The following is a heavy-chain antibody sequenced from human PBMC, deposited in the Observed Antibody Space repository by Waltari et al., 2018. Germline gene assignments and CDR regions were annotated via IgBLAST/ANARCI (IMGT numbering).Heavy chain of an antibody. CDR2: IYYRGNT. Sequence: QLQLQESGPGLVKPSETLSLTCTVSGGSISSGTCYWAWIRQPPGKGLEWIGNIYYRGNTYYRQSLKSRVTISGDTSKNQFSLKLSSVTAADTAVYYCARYYFGSGSSHFDYWGQGTLLTVSS. CDR1: GGSISSGTCY. D-gene: IGHD3-10*01. J-gene: IGHJ4*02. CDR3: ARYYFGSGSSHFDY. V-gene: IGHV4-39*01.